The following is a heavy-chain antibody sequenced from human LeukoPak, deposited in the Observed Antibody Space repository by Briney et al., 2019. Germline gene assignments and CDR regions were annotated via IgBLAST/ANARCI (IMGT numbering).Heavy chain of an antibody. CDR3: ARDFFDSSGGDAFDI. D-gene: IGHD3-22*01. CDR2: IYSGGST. J-gene: IGHJ3*02. V-gene: IGHV3-53*01. CDR1: GFTVSSNY. Sequence: QSGGSLRLSCAASGFTVSSNYMSWVRQAPGKGLEWVSVIYSGGSTYYADSVKGRFTISRDNSKNTLYLQMNSLRAEDTGVYYCARDFFDSSGGDAFDIRGQGTMVTVSS.